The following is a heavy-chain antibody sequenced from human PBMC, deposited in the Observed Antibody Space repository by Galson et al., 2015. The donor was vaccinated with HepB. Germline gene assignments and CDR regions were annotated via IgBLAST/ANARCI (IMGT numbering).Heavy chain of an antibody. V-gene: IGHV3-48*01. Sequence: SLRLSCAASGFTFGIYSMNWVRQAPGKGVEWVSYISSSSSTIYYADSVKGRFTISRDNAKNSLYLQMNSLTAEDTAVYYRARSPRVYSSRPLYYYYMDVWGKGTTVTVSS. CDR2: ISSSSSTI. D-gene: IGHD6-13*01. CDR3: ARSPRVYSSRPLYYYYMDV. CDR1: GFTFGIYS. J-gene: IGHJ6*03.